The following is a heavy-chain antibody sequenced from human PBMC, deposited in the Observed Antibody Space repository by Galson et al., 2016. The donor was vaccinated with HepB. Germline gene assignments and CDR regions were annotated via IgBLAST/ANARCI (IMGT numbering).Heavy chain of an antibody. V-gene: IGHV3-74*01. CDR3: VRERYYYASRKQFYYFDY. CDR1: GFTLSVYW. CDR2: INPDASTI. D-gene: IGHD3-10*01. Sequence: SLRLSCAASGFTLSVYWMHWVRQAPGRGLVWVSRINPDASTINYADSVKGRFTISRDNVKNTLYLQMSSLRAEDTAVYYCVRERYYYASRKQFYYFDYWGQGTLVTVAS. J-gene: IGHJ4*02.